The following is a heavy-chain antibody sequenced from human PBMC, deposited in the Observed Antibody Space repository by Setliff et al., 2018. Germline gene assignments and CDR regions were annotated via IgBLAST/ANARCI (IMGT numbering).Heavy chain of an antibody. J-gene: IGHJ6*03. CDR2: IKRKTDGETT. CDR3: MSTPSGTYSTYYYYYNMDV. V-gene: IGHV3-15*01. Sequence: PGGSLRLSCAASGFTFSTYSMNWVRQAPGKGLEWVGQIKRKTDGETTDYAAPVKGRFIISRDDSKRTLYLQMNSLKNEDTALYYCMSTPSGTYSTYYYYYNMDVWGKGTQVTV. D-gene: IGHD3-10*01. CDR1: GFTFSTYS.